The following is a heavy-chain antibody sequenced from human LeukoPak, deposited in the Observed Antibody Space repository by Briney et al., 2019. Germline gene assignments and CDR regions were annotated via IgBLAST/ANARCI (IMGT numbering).Heavy chain of an antibody. CDR2: ISAYNGNT. CDR1: GYTFTSYG. D-gene: IGHD2-21*02. Sequence: ASVKVSCKASGYTFTSYGISWVRQAPGQGLEWMGWISAYNGNTNYAQKLQGRVTMTRDTSTSTVYMELSSLRSEDTAVYYCARVGPLGGDAPYYYCGMDVWGQGTTVTVSS. J-gene: IGHJ6*02. CDR3: ARVGPLGGDAPYYYCGMDV. V-gene: IGHV1-18*01.